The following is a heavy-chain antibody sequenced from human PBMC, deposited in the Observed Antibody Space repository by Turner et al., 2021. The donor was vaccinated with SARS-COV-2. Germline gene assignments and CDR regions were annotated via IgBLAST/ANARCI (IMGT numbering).Heavy chain of an antibody. CDR3: ARVLGYCSGVNCYPDY. CDR2: IYYSGST. CDR1: VGSLSSDDYY. D-gene: IGHD2-15*01. V-gene: IGHV4-30-4*01. J-gene: IGHJ4*02. Sequence: QVQLQQSGPGLVKPSQTLSLTCSVSVGSLSSDDYYWSWIRQPPGKGLEWIGYIYYSGSTYYNPSLKSRVTISVDTSKNQFSLRLSSVTAADTAVYYCARVLGYCSGVNCYPDYWGQGTLVTVSS.